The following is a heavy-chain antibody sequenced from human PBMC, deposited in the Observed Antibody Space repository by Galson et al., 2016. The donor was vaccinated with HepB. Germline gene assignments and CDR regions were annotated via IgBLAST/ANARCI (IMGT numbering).Heavy chain of an antibody. J-gene: IGHJ4*02. CDR3: AKESQGYVRTAIDY. CDR2: ISYDGNNK. D-gene: IGHD2-15*01. Sequence: SLRLSCAASGFTFSSYAMHWVRQAPGKGLEWVAVISYDGNNKYYADPVKGRFSISRDNSKNTLYLQMNSLRAEDTAVYYCAKESQGYVRTAIDYWGQGTLVTVSS. V-gene: IGHV3-30*18. CDR1: GFTFSSYA.